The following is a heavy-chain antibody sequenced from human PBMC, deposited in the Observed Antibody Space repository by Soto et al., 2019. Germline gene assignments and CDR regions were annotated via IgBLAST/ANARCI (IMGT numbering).Heavy chain of an antibody. CDR2: VYYDGST. Sequence: QVQLQESGPGLVKPSETLSLTCTVSGDSINYYYWSWIRQAPGKGLEWIGYVYYDGSTKYNPSLESRVTMSIDTSKNQFSLKLSYVIAADTAVYYCVSYDRQSGRYSLDYWGQGTLVTVSS. J-gene: IGHJ4*02. D-gene: IGHD3-10*01. CDR3: VSYDRQSGRYSLDY. CDR1: GDSINYYY. V-gene: IGHV4-59*01.